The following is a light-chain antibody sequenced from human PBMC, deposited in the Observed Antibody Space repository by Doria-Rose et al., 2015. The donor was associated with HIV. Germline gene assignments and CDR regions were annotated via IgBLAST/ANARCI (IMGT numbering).Light chain of an antibody. Sequence: EIVMTQSPGTLSLSPGERATLSCSASQSFSSTYLAWYQQKPGQAPSLLIYDGSTRATGIPDRFSASGSGTDFTLTINRLEPEDFALYYCHQYGTSWTFGQGTKVE. CDR1: QSFSSTY. CDR3: HQYGTSWT. V-gene: IGKV3-20*01. J-gene: IGKJ1*01. CDR2: DGS.